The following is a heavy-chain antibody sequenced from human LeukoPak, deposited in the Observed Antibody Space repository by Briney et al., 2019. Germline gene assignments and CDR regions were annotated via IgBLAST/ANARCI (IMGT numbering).Heavy chain of an antibody. CDR1: GFTFSSYA. D-gene: IGHD1-26*01. J-gene: IGHJ6*02. CDR2: ISYDGSNK. CDR3: AREGGELLTWYGMDV. V-gene: IGHV3-30-3*01. Sequence: PGRSLRLSCAASGFTFSSYAMHWVRHAPGQGLEWVAVISYDGSNKYYADSVKGRFTISRDNSKNTLYLQVASLRAEDTAVYYCAREGGELLTWYGMDVWGQGTTVTVSS.